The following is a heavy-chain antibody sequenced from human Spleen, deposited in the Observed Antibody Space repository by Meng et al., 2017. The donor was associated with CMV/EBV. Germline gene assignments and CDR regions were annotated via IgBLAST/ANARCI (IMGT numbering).Heavy chain of an antibody. J-gene: IGHJ4*02. CDR1: GFTVSSNY. V-gene: IGHV3-66*02. D-gene: IGHD1-26*01. CDR2: IYSGGST. CDR3: ARGSTGAVDY. Sequence: RLYCAASGFTVSSNYMSWVRQAPGKGLEWVSVIYSGGSTYYADSVKGRFTISRDNSKNTLYLQMNSLRAEDTAVYYCARGSTGAVDYWGQGTLVTVSS.